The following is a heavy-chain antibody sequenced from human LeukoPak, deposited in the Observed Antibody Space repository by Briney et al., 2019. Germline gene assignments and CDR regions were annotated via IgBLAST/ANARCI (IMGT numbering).Heavy chain of an antibody. J-gene: IGHJ3*02. CDR3: AKPSGITIFGVVIMGAFDI. V-gene: IGHV3-23*01. CDR1: GFTFSSYA. D-gene: IGHD3-3*01. Sequence: GGSLRLSCAASGFTFSSYAMSWVRQAPGKGLEWVSGISGSGGSTYYADSVKGRSTISRDNSKNTLYLQMNSLRAEDTAVYYCAKPSGITIFGVVIMGAFDIWGQGTMVTVSS. CDR2: ISGSGGST.